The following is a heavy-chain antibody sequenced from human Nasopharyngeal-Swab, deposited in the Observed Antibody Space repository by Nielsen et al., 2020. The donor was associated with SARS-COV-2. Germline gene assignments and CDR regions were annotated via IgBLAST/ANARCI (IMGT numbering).Heavy chain of an antibody. CDR3: ARDILFDY. D-gene: IGHD3-9*01. CDR1: GASISSYY. J-gene: IGHJ4*02. CDR2: MYYSGST. V-gene: IGHV4-59*01. Sequence: SETLSLTCTVSGASISSYYWNWIRQPPGKGLEWIGYMYYSGSTNYNPSLKSRVTISGDTSKNQFSLKLSSVTAADTAVYYCARDILFDYWGQGTLVTVSS.